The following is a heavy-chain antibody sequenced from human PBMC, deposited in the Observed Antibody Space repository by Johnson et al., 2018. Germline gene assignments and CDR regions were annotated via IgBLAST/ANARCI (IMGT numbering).Heavy chain of an antibody. J-gene: IGHJ1*01. V-gene: IGHV3-64*01. D-gene: IGHD3-22*01. CDR2: ISRHGDST. CDR3: ARDTSGYSYEYIQY. CDR1: GFTFSTYA. Sequence: VQLVESGGGLVQPGGSLRLSCAASGFTFSTYAMHWVRQAPGKGLEYVSTISRHGDSTYYANAVKGRFTISSDNSKNTLYLQMASLRAEDMAVYYCARDTSGYSYEYIQYWGQGTLVTVSS.